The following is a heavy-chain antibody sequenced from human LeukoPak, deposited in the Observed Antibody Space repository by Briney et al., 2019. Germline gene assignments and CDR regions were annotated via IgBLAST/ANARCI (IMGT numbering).Heavy chain of an antibody. J-gene: IGHJ6*03. V-gene: IGHV4-4*07. Sequence: PSDTLCLNRTSSARSLSRYSWSCIPQPAGKGLEWISHIYTSGSTNYNHSLKSRVTISVDRSKNQFSLKLSSVTAADTAVYYCARDHCSSSSCPGDYYMDVWGKGTTVTVSS. CDR1: ARSLSRYS. CDR2: IYTSGST. CDR3: ARDHCSSSSCPGDYYMDV. D-gene: IGHD2-2*01.